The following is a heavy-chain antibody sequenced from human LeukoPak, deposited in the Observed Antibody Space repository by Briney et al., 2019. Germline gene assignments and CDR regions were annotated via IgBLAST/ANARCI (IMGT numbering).Heavy chain of an antibody. V-gene: IGHV3-74*01. D-gene: IGHD2/OR15-2a*01. CDR1: GFTFNYAW. Sequence: GGSLRLSCAASGFTFNYAWMSWVRQVPGKGLVWVALIYGDGSFTRYADSVKGRFTISRDNAKNTVYLQMNNLRAEDTAVYYCVSFYETYWGRGTLVTVSS. J-gene: IGHJ4*02. CDR2: IYGDGSFT. CDR3: VSFYETY.